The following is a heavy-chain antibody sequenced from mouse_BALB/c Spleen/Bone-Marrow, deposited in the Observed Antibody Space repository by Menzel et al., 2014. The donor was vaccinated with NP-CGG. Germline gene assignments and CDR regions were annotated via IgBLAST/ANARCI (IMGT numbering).Heavy chain of an antibody. V-gene: IGHV7-3*02. J-gene: IGHJ2*01. CDR1: GFTFTDYY. CDR3: AKFTGTGYSDY. CDR2: IRNKVNGYTA. D-gene: IGHD4-1*01. Sequence: EVMLVESGGGLVQPGGSLRLSCATSGFTFTDYYMTWVRQPPGEALEWLAFIRNKVNGYTAEYSASVKGRFTVSRDDSQSILYLQMNTLRAEDSATYYCAKFTGTGYSDYWGQGTTLTVSS.